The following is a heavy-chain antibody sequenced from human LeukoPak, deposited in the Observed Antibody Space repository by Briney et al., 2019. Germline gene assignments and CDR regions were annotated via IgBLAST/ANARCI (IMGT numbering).Heavy chain of an antibody. Sequence: ASVKVSCKVSGYTLTELSMHWVRQAPGKGLEWMGGFDPEDGETIYAQKFQGRVTMTRDTSTSTVYMELSSLRSEDTAVYYCAREEGGVVVTAMDYWGQGTLVTVSS. CDR2: FDPEDGET. J-gene: IGHJ4*02. D-gene: IGHD2-21*02. CDR1: GYTLTELS. CDR3: AREEGGVVVTAMDY. V-gene: IGHV1-24*01.